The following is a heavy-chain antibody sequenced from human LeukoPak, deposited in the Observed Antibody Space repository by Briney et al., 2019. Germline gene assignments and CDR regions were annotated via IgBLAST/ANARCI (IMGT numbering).Heavy chain of an antibody. CDR3: ARESVGATSWGNWFDP. J-gene: IGHJ5*02. Sequence: PSGTLSLTCTVSGGSVSSGSYYWSWIRQPPGKGLEWIGYIYYSGSTNYNPSLKSRVTISVDTSKNQFSLKLSSVTAADTAVYYCARESVGATSWGNWFDPWGQGTLVTVSS. CDR2: IYYSGST. D-gene: IGHD1-26*01. V-gene: IGHV4-61*01. CDR1: GGSVSSGSYY.